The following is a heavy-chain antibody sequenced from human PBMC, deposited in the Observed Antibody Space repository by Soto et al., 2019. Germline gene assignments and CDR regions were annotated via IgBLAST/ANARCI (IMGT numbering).Heavy chain of an antibody. CDR1: GGSISSSSYY. CDR2: IYYSGST. J-gene: IGHJ5*02. D-gene: IGHD3-10*01. CDR3: ARAPKETWFGELLPWFDP. V-gene: IGHV4-39*07. Sequence: SETLSLTCTVSGGSISSSSYYWGWIRQPPGRGLEWIGSIYYSGSTYYNPSLKSRVTISVDTSKNQFSLKLSSVTAADTAVYYCARAPKETWFGELLPWFDPWGQGTLVTVS.